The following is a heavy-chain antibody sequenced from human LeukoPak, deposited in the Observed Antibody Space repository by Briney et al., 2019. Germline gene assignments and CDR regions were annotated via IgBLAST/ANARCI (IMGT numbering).Heavy chain of an antibody. J-gene: IGHJ4*02. CDR1: GFTFSSYS. CDR3: ARDSSGWYRFDC. D-gene: IGHD6-19*01. V-gene: IGHV3-48*02. CDR2: ISVSSSTI. Sequence: PGGSLRLSCAASGFTFSSYSMNWVRQAPGKGLEWVSYISVSSSTIYYADSVKGRLTISRDNAKNSLYLQMNSLRDEDTAVYYCARDSSGWYRFDCWGQGTLVTVSS.